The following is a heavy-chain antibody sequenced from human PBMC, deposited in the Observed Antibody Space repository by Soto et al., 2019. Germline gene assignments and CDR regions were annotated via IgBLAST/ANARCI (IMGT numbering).Heavy chain of an antibody. J-gene: IGHJ6*02. CDR2: ISPYNGTT. D-gene: IGHD1-1*01. Sequence: ASVKVSCKASGDTFTTYGISWVRQAPGQGLEWMGWISPYNGTTKYAEKFQGEMTMTTDTAASTAYMDLRSLRSDDTAVYYCARDGERDTGLNFYYYLHGMDAWGQGTRVTVS. CDR3: ARDGERDTGLNFYYYLHGMDA. CDR1: GDTFTTYG. V-gene: IGHV1-18*04.